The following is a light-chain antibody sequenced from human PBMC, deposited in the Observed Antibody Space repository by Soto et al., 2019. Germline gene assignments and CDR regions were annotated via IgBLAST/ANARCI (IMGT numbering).Light chain of an antibody. CDR2: DVS. V-gene: IGLV2-11*01. CDR1: SSDVGGYNY. Sequence: QCVLTQPRSVSGSPGQSVTISCTGTSSDVGGYNYVSWYQQHPGKVPKVMIYDVSKRPSGVPDRFSGSKSGNTASLTIFGLQAEDEADYYCCSHAGNNPYVFGTGTKVTVL. CDR3: CSHAGNNPYV. J-gene: IGLJ1*01.